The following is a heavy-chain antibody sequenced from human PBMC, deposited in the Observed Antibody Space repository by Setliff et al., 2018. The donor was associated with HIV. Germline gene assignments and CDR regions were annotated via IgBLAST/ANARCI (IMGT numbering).Heavy chain of an antibody. V-gene: IGHV3-7*01. CDR3: TKDHLSGWASDC. CDR1: GFAFSSYA. J-gene: IGHJ4*02. D-gene: IGHD6-19*01. CDR2: IKQDGSGE. Sequence: GGSLRLSCAASGFAFSSYAMNWVRQAPGKGLEWVANIKQDGSGEYYVGSVKGRFTISRDNAKNSVYLQMNSLRVEDTAMYYCTKDHLSGWASDCWGQGTLVTVSS.